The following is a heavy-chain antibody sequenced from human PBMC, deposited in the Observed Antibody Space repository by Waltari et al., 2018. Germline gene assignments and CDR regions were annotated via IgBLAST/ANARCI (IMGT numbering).Heavy chain of an antibody. D-gene: IGHD6-19*01. Sequence: QVQLQESGPGLVKPSETLSLTCTVSGGSISSYYWSWIRQPPGKGLEWIGYIYYSGSTNYNPSLKSRVTISVDTSKNQFSLKLSSVTAADTAVYYCARGQWRTPFGFDYWGQGTLVTVSS. CDR2: IYYSGST. CDR3: ARGQWRTPFGFDY. J-gene: IGHJ4*02. V-gene: IGHV4-59*01. CDR1: GGSISSYY.